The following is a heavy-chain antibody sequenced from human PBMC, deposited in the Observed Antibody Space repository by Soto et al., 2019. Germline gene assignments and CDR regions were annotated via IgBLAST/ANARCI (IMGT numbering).Heavy chain of an antibody. CDR1: GFTFSSYA. V-gene: IGHV3-23*01. CDR2: ISGSGGST. Sequence: GGSLRISCAASGFTFSSYAMSWVRQAPGKGLEWVSAISGSGGSTYYADSVKGRFTISRDNSNNTLYLQMNSLRAEDTAVYYCAKDHYYGSGSYYLCIDFWGPGTLVTVSS. D-gene: IGHD3-10*01. CDR3: AKDHYYGSGSYYLCIDF. J-gene: IGHJ4*02.